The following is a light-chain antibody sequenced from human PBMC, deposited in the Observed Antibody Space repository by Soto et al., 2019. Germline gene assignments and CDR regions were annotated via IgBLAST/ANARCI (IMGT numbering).Light chain of an antibody. CDR1: QSVSSY. V-gene: IGKV3-11*01. Sequence: EIVLTQSPATLSLSPGERATLSCRASQSVSSYLAWYQQKPGQAPRLLIYDAFNRATVTPTTVSGSGSGTDFTLTISSLEPEYVPVYYCQQRSSWPITFGQGARLEIK. J-gene: IGKJ5*01. CDR2: DAF. CDR3: QQRSSWPIT.